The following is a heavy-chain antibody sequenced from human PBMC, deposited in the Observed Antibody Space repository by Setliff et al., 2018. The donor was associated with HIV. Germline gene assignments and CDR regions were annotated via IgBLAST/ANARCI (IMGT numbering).Heavy chain of an antibody. Sequence: GSLRLSCAASGFTFSKYYMNWVRQTPGKGLEWVSSISGSSTYWKYADSVKGRFTISRDNAKNSLFLQMNNLRVEDTAVYYCARDGTRLLAAMDVWGKGTTVTVS. J-gene: IGHJ6*03. CDR1: GFTFSKYY. CDR2: ISGSSTYW. V-gene: IGHV3-21*01. CDR3: ARDGTRLLAAMDV.